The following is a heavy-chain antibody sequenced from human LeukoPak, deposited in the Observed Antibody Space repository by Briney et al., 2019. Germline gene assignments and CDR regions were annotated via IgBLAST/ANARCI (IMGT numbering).Heavy chain of an antibody. V-gene: IGHV3-21*01. D-gene: IGHD2-15*01. J-gene: IGHJ3*02. CDR3: ARVGYCSGGSCSGDRSDAFDI. CDR2: ISSSSSYI. CDR1: GFTFSSYS. Sequence: GSLRLSCAASGFTFSSYSMNWVRQAPGKGLEWVSSISSSSSYIYYADSVKGRFTISRDNAKNSLYLQMNSLRAEDTAVYYCARVGYCSGGSCSGDRSDAFDIWGQGTMVTVSS.